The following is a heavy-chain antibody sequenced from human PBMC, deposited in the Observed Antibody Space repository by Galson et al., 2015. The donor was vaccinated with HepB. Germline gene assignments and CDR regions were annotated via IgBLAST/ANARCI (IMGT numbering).Heavy chain of an antibody. J-gene: IGHJ5*02. V-gene: IGHV4-34*01. CDR3: ARGLVEEQQRDRGWFDP. Sequence: SETLSLTCAVYGGSFSGYYWSWIRQPPGKGLEWIGEINHSGSTNYNPSLKSRVTISVDTSKNQFSLKLSSVTAADTAVYYCARGLVEEQQRDRGWFDPWGQGTLVTVSS. CDR2: INHSGST. D-gene: IGHD6-13*01. CDR1: GGSFSGYY.